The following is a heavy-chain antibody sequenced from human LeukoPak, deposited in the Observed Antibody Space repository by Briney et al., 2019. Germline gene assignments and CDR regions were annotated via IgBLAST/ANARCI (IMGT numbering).Heavy chain of an antibody. D-gene: IGHD6-19*01. Sequence: GASVKVSCKASGYTFTNYDINWVRQATGQGLEWMGWMNPNSGNTGYAQKFQGRVTITRNTSISTAYMELSSLISEDTAVYYCARGGKYSSGWYVDYWGQGTLVTVSS. CDR1: GYTFTNYD. CDR2: MNPNSGNT. V-gene: IGHV1-8*03. CDR3: ARGGKYSSGWYVDY. J-gene: IGHJ4*02.